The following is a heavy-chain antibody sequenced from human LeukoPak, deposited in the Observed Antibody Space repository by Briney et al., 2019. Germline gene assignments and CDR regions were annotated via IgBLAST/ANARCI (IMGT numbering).Heavy chain of an antibody. CDR3: ARDQEFRPGGAFDI. J-gene: IGHJ3*02. D-gene: IGHD3-10*01. CDR2: INPNSGGT. CDR1: GYTFTGYY. Sequence: ASVKVSCKASGYTFTGYYMHWVRQAPGQGLEWMGWINPNSGGTNYAQKLQGRVTMTTDTSTSTAYMELRSQRSDDTAVYYCARDQEFRPGGAFDIWGQGTMVTVSS. V-gene: IGHV1-2*02.